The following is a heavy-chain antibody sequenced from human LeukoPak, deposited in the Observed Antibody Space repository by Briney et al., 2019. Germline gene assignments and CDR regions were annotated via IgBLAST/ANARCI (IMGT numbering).Heavy chain of an antibody. J-gene: IGHJ3*02. D-gene: IGHD1-14*01. CDR3: ARRTPEDAFDI. V-gene: IGHV4-59*08. Sequence: ASETLSLTCTVSGGSTSSYYWSWIRQPPGKGLEWIGYIYYSGSTNYNPSLKSRVTISVDTSKNQFSLKLSSVTAADTAVYYCARRTPEDAFDIWGQGTMVTVSS. CDR1: GGSTSSYY. CDR2: IYYSGST.